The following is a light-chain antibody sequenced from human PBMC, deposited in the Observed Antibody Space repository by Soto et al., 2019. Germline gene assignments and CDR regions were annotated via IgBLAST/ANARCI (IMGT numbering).Light chain of an antibody. Sequence: QSALTQPASVSGSPGLSIAISCTGTSSDVGGYNSVSWYQQHPGKAPKLMIYDVSNWPSGVSNRFSGSKSGNTASLTISGLQAEDEGDYYCSSYTTGGSYVFGTGTKVTVL. J-gene: IGLJ1*01. CDR2: DVS. CDR3: SSYTTGGSYV. CDR1: SSDVGGYNS. V-gene: IGLV2-14*01.